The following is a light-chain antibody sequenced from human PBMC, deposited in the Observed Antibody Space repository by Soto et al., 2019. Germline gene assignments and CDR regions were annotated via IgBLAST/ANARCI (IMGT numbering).Light chain of an antibody. CDR1: QSISSH. CDR3: QQTLTNPFT. CDR2: AAS. J-gene: IGKJ3*01. V-gene: IGKV1-39*01. Sequence: DIQMTQSPSSLSASVGDRVTITCRASQSISSHLNWFQQKPGKAPKLLIYAASSLQSGVPSRFSGSGSGTEFTLTISSLQPEDFATYFCQQTLTNPFTFGPGTTVHLK.